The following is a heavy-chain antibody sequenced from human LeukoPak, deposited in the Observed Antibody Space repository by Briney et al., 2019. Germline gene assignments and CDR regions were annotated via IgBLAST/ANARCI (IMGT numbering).Heavy chain of an antibody. CDR3: AKDPVRDFWGGYYAFDI. V-gene: IGHV3-9*01. Sequence: ARTLRLSCAASGFTFDDYAMHWVRQAPGKGLEWVSGICCNSGSIGYADSVKVQFTIYRDNAKNSLYLQMNSLRAEDRALYYCAKDPVRDFWGGYYAFDIWGQRTMVTVSS. J-gene: IGHJ3*02. CDR2: ICCNSGSI. D-gene: IGHD3-3*01. CDR1: GFTFDDYA.